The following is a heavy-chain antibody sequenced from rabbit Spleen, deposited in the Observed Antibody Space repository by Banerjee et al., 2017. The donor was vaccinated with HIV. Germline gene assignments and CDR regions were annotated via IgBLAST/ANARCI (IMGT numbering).Heavy chain of an antibody. Sequence: QSLEESGGGLVKPGASLKLSCTASGFSFSDKAVMCWVRQAPGKGLQWIACINAVTGKAVYATWAIGRFTFSKTSSTTVTLQMTSLTAADTATYFCARDTGTSFSTYGMDLWGQGTLVTVS. V-gene: IGHV1S40*01. CDR2: INAVTGKA. D-gene: IGHD8-1*01. CDR3: ARDTGTSFSTYGMDL. J-gene: IGHJ6*01. CDR1: GFSFSDKAV.